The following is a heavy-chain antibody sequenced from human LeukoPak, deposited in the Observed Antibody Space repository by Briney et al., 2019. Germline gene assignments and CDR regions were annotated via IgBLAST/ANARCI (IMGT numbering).Heavy chain of an antibody. V-gene: IGHV4-59*01. D-gene: IGHD5-12*01. CDR1: GGSISSYY. Sequence: PSETLSLTCTVSGGSISSYYWSWIRQPPGKGLEWIGYIYYSGSTNYNPSLKSRVTISVDTSTNQCSLKLSSVTAADTAVYYCARATGLRSSYYYYGMDVWGKGTTVTVSS. CDR2: IYYSGST. J-gene: IGHJ6*04. CDR3: ARATGLRSSYYYYGMDV.